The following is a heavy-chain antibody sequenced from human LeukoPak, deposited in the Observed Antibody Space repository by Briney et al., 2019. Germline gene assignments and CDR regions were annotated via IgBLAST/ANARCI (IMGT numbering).Heavy chain of an antibody. V-gene: IGHV3-43*01. D-gene: IGHD6-19*01. CDR3: AKEHNTGWPNLDY. J-gene: IGHJ4*02. CDR1: GFRFDEYN. Sequence: GGSLRLSCATSGFRFDEYNIHWVRQPPGRGLEWVSVIDRDSGGTHYADSVRGRFTISRDNIKKSLNLQMNSLTTEDTAFYYCAKEHNTGWPNLDYWGQGTLVTASS. CDR2: IDRDSGGT.